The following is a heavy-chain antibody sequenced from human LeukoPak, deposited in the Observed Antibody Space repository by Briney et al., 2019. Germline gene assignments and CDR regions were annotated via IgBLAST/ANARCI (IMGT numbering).Heavy chain of an antibody. Sequence: SETLSLTCAVYGGSFSGYYWSWIRQPPGKGLEWIGEINHSGSTNCNSSLKSRLTISVDTSKNQFSLKLSSVTAADTAMYYCANYESWGQGTLVTVSS. D-gene: IGHD3-16*01. J-gene: IGHJ5*02. CDR2: INHSGST. V-gene: IGHV4-34*01. CDR1: GGSFSGYY. CDR3: ANYES.